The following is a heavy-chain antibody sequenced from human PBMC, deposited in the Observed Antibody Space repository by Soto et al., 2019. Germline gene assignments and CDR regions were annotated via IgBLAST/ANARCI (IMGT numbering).Heavy chain of an antibody. Sequence: GGSLRLSCAASGFTFSSYGMHWVRQAAGKGLECVAVISYDGSNKYYGDSVKGRFTISRDNSKNTLYLQMNRLRAEDTAVYYCAKDPAAMEYYFDYWGQGTLVTVSS. CDR3: AKDPAAMEYYFDY. CDR2: ISYDGSNK. V-gene: IGHV3-30*18. J-gene: IGHJ4*02. CDR1: GFTFSSYG. D-gene: IGHD5-18*01.